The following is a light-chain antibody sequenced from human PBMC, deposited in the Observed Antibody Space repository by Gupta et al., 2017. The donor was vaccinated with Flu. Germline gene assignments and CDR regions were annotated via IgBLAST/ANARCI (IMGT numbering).Light chain of an antibody. CDR2: SNF. J-gene: IGLJ1*01. V-gene: IGLV1-44*01. CDR3: AAWDDSLNGYV. Sequence: QYVLAQPPSAYGPPGPGVTISCSGSSSNIGSNTVYWYQQLPGTAPKLLIYSNFQRPSGVPDRFSGSKSGTSASLAISWLQSEDEADYYCAAWDDSLNGYVFGTGTKVTAL. CDR1: SSNIGSNT.